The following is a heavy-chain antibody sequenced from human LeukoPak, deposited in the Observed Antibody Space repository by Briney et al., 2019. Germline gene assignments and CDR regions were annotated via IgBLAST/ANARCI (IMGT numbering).Heavy chain of an antibody. V-gene: IGHV1-46*01. J-gene: IGHJ4*02. D-gene: IGHD1-26*01. Sequence: ASVKVSCKASGYIFTSYYMHWVRQAPGQGLEWMGVINPSGGSTNYAQKFQGRVTMTRDTSTSTVYMQLSSLRSEDTAVYYCAGEVVGATKDLDYWGQGTLVTVSS. CDR2: INPSGGST. CDR3: AGEVVGATKDLDY. CDR1: GYIFTSYY.